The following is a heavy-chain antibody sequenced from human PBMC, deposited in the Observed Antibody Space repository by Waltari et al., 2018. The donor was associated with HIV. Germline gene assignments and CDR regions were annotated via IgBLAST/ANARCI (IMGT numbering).Heavy chain of an antibody. D-gene: IGHD3-10*01. CDR3: VRIQRSYGSEQSRYFYFGIDV. CDR1: AFSVASDY. Sequence: EVRLVESAGNLTQEGGSLLIFCAVSAFSVASDYMTWVRPSPGKGLEGVSVLYSSGNTNYVESGKGRFTIFRDNAKNTLYLQMNTLRVEDTAVYYCVRIQRSYGSEQSRYFYFGIDVWGQGTSVIVSS. CDR2: LYSSGNT. V-gene: IGHV3-53*01. J-gene: IGHJ6*02.